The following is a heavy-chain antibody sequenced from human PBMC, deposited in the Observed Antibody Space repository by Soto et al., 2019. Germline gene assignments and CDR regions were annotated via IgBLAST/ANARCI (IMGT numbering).Heavy chain of an antibody. CDR1: GGSFSGYY. CDR2: VHDSGSP. Sequence: SETLSLTCAVYGGSFSGYYWAWIRQSPGKGLEWIGEVHDSGSPNYRTSLKRRVTISLDTSKKQFSLRLSLVNAADTAVYYCARGLDAFDIWGQGTMV. J-gene: IGHJ3*02. V-gene: IGHV4-34*01. CDR3: ARGLDAFDI.